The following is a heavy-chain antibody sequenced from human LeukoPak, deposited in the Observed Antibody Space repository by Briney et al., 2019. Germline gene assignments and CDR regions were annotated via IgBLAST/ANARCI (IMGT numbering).Heavy chain of an antibody. V-gene: IGHV3-30*18. J-gene: IGHJ4*02. CDR3: AKIEGSSSYYFDY. Sequence: PGGSLRLSCAASGFTFSTYAMHWVRQAPGKGLEWVAIISYDGGSTSYADSVKGRFTISRDNSKNTLYLQMSSLRTEDTAVYYCAKIEGSSSYYFDYWGQGTLVTVYS. CDR1: GFTFSTYA. D-gene: IGHD6-6*01. CDR2: ISYDGGST.